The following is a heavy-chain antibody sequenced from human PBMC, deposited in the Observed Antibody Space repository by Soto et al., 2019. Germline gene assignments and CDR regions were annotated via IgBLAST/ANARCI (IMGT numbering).Heavy chain of an antibody. Sequence: SETLSLTCTVSGGSISSYYWSWIRQPPGEGLEWIGYIYYSGSTNYNPSLKSRVTISVDTSKNQFSLKLSSVTAADTAVYYCARHEGPPKVFDYWGQGTLVTVSS. CDR3: ARHEGPPKVFDY. CDR1: GGSISSYY. J-gene: IGHJ4*02. V-gene: IGHV4-59*08. CDR2: IYYSGST.